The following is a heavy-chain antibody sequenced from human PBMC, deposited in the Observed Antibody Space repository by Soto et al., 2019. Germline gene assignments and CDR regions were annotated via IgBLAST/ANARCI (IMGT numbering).Heavy chain of an antibody. J-gene: IGHJ2*01. V-gene: IGHV3-23*01. CDR1: GFTFSSYA. CDR3: AKDASSGITSFDS. D-gene: IGHD3-3*01. CDR2: VSGSAGST. Sequence: EVQLLESGGGLVQPGGSLSLSCAASGFTFSSYAMSWVRQAPGKGLGWVSVVSGSAGSTYYADSVKGRFTISRDNSKNTLYLQMNSLRAEDTAVYYCAKDASSGITSFDSWGRGTVVTVSS.